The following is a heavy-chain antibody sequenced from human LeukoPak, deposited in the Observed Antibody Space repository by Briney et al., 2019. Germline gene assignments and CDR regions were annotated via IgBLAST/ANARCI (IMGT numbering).Heavy chain of an antibody. J-gene: IGHJ2*01. Sequence: SGGSLRLSCAASGFTFSSYGFHWVRQAPGKGLEWVTLMWYDGSNKNYVDSVKGRFTISRDNSKNTVYLQMNSLRAEDTAVYYCARGVFAGDLLTGYWYFDLWGRGTLVTVSS. V-gene: IGHV3-33*01. CDR1: GFTFSSYG. CDR2: MWYDGSNK. CDR3: ARGVFAGDLLTGYWYFDL. D-gene: IGHD2-21*01.